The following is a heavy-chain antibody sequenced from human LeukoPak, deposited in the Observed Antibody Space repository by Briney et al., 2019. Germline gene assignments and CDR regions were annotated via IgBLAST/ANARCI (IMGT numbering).Heavy chain of an antibody. CDR2: ISSSSSYI. CDR3: ARGYYSNWFDP. Sequence: GSLRLSCAASGFTFSSYSMNWVRQAPGKGLEWVSSISSSSSYIYYADSVKGRFTISRDNAKNSLYLKMNSLRAEDTAVYCCARGYYSNWFDPWGQGTLVTVSS. J-gene: IGHJ5*02. D-gene: IGHD2/OR15-2a*01. CDR1: GFTFSSYS. V-gene: IGHV3-21*01.